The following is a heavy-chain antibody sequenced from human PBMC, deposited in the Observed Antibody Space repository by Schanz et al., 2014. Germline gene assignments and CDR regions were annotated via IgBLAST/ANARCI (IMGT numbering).Heavy chain of an antibody. D-gene: IGHD2-2*01. CDR3: ARAGYDADNWFDP. CDR2: INSVGSNT. V-gene: IGHV3-74*02. CDR1: GFSVGNKY. J-gene: IGHJ5*02. Sequence: EVQLVESGGGLVQPGGSLRLSCAASGFSVGNKYMNWVRQAPGKGLVWVARINSVGSNTDYADSVTGRFTISRDNAKNTLYLQMNSLRAEDTAVYYCARAGYDADNWFDPWGQGTLVTVSS.